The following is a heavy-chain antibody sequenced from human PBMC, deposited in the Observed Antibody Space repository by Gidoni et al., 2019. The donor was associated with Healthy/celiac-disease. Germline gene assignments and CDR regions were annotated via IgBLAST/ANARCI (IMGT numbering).Heavy chain of an antibody. D-gene: IGHD3-16*02. Sequence: EVQLVESGGGLVQPGGSLRLSCAASGFTFSRYSMHWVRQAPGKGLEYVSAISSNGGSTYYANSVKGRFTISRDNSKNTLYLQMGSLRAEEMAVYYCARAFRDYVWGSYRYTTFDYWGQGTLVTVSS. J-gene: IGHJ4*02. CDR3: ARAFRDYVWGSYRYTTFDY. V-gene: IGHV3-64*01. CDR2: ISSNGGST. CDR1: GFTFSRYS.